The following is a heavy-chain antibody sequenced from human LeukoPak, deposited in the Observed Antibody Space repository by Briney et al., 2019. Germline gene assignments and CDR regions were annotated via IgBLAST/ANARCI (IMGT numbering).Heavy chain of an antibody. J-gene: IGHJ4*02. D-gene: IGHD2-15*01. Sequence: PSQTLSLTCTVSGGSISSGDFYWSWIRQPPGKGLEWIGYIYNSGSTYYRPSLKSRLTISPDTSKNQFSLKLSSVTAADTAVYYCARGVSIPTTPKFDFWGQGTLVTVSS. V-gene: IGHV4-30-4*01. CDR2: IYNSGST. CDR1: GGSISSGDFY. CDR3: ARGVSIPTTPKFDF.